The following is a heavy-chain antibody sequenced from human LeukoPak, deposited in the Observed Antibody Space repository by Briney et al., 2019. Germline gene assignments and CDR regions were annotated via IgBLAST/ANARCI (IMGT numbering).Heavy chain of an antibody. CDR1: GFTFSSYS. CDR3: ARDRIAARPENY. V-gene: IGHV3-21*01. Sequence: PGGSLRLSCAASGFTFSSYSMNWVRQAPGKGLEWVSSISSSSSYIYYADSVKGRFTISRDNAKNSLYLQMNSLRAEDTAVYYCARDRIAARPENYWGQGTLVSLSS. J-gene: IGHJ4*02. CDR2: ISSSSSYI. D-gene: IGHD6-6*01.